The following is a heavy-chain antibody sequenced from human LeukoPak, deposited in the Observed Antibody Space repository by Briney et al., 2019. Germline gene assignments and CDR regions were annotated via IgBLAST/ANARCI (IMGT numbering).Heavy chain of an antibody. Sequence: SDTLSLTCTVSGGSISSHYWSWIRQPAGKGLEWIGRIYTSGSTNYNPSLKSRVTMSVDTSKNQFSLKLSSVTAADTAVYYCARDFQGGYSGYESPHGFDYWGQGTLVTVSS. V-gene: IGHV4-4*07. CDR1: GGSISSHY. CDR2: IYTSGST. D-gene: IGHD5-12*01. CDR3: ARDFQGGYSGYESPHGFDY. J-gene: IGHJ4*02.